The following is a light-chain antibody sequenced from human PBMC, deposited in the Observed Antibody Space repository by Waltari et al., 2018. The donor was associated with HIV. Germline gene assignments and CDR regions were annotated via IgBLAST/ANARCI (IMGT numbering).Light chain of an antibody. V-gene: IGKV3-15*01. CDR3: QQYNGWPRT. J-gene: IGKJ1*01. CDR1: QNVITN. Sequence: EIVMTQSPATLSVSPGERVTLSCRASQNVITNLAWYQQKPGQAPSLLIYGAPTRASGIPARFTGGGSGSDFTLTINSLQSEDCGLYYCQQYNGWPRTFGQGTKV. CDR2: GAP.